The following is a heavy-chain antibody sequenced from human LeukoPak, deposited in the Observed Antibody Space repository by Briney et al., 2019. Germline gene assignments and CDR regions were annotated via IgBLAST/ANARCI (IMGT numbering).Heavy chain of an antibody. V-gene: IGHV1-69*05. CDR2: IIPIFGTA. CDR1: GYTFTSYG. J-gene: IGHJ4*02. CDR3: ARAPTLHITGTLEFDY. D-gene: IGHD1-20*01. Sequence: ASVKVSCKASGYTFTSYGISWVRQAPGQGLEWMGRIIPIFGTANYAQKFQGRVTITTDESTSTAYMELGSLRSEDTAVYYCARAPTLHITGTLEFDYWGQGTLVTVSS.